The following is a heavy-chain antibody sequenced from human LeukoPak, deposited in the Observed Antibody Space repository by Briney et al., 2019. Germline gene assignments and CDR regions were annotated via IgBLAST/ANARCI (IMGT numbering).Heavy chain of an antibody. J-gene: IGHJ3*02. CDR2: INPSGGST. CDR3: ARDPLEDTDAFDI. Sequence: ASVKVSCKASGYTFTSYYMHWVRQAPGQGLEWMGIINPSGGSTSYAQKFQGRVSMTRDTSTSTVYMELSSLRSEDTAVYYCARDPLEDTDAFDIWGQGTMVTVSS. V-gene: IGHV1-46*01. CDR1: GYTFTSYY.